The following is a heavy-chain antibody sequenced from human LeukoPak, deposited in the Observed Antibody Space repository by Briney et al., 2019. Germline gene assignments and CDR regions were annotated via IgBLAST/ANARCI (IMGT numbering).Heavy chain of an antibody. J-gene: IGHJ4*02. Sequence: PSETLSLTCTASGGSISSGSYYWSWIRQPAGKGLEWIGRIYTSGSTNYNPSLKSRFTISGDTSKNQFSLRLSSVTAADTAVYYCARASYSYDINGWVPFDYWGQGTLVTVSS. CDR3: ARASYSYDINGWVPFDY. D-gene: IGHD3-22*01. CDR2: IYTSGST. CDR1: GGSISSGSYY. V-gene: IGHV4-61*02.